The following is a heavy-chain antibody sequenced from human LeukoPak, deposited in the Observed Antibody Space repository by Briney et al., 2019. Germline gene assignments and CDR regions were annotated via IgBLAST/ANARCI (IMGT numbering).Heavy chain of an antibody. CDR3: ARPHSSGWYGVYDI. CDR1: DGSISSHY. D-gene: IGHD6-19*01. V-gene: IGHV4-59*08. CDR2: FAYSGTT. J-gene: IGHJ3*02. Sequence: SETLSLTCTVSDGSISSHYWSWIRQPPGKGLERIGHFAYSGTTSYNASLKSRVTISVDTSKNQFSLTLTSVTAADTAVYYCARPHSSGWYGVYDIWGQGTMVTVSS.